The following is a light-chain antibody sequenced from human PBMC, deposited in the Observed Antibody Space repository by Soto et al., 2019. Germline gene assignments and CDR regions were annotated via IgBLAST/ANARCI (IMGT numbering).Light chain of an antibody. CDR2: GAF. CDR1: QYISSNY. J-gene: IGKJ4*01. CDR3: QQDDTSPLT. V-gene: IGKV3-20*01. Sequence: EVVLTQSPGTLSLSPGERATLSCRASQYISSNYLAWYQQKPGRAPRLLIFGAFNRAPGVPDRFSGSASGTDFALTISGLEPEDFAVYYCQQDDTSPLTFGGGTKV.